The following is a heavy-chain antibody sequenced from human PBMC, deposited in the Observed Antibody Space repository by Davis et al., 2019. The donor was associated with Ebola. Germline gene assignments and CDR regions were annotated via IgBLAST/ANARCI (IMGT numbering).Heavy chain of an antibody. CDR2: INAGDGNT. CDR3: ARDQIGRRYSIRAANQPFDY. CDR1: GYTFTGYG. D-gene: IGHD5-18*01. Sequence: ASVKVSCKASGYTFTGYGIHWVRQAPGQRLEWMGWINAGDGNTNYAQKLQGRVTMTTDTSTSTVYMELSSLRSEDTAVYYCARDQIGRRYSIRAANQPFDYWGQGTLVTVSS. J-gene: IGHJ4*02. V-gene: IGHV1-3*01.